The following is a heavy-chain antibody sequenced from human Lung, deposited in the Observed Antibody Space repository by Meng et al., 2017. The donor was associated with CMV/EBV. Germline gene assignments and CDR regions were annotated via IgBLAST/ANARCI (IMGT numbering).Heavy chain of an antibody. D-gene: IGHD3-3*01. J-gene: IGHJ4*02. CDR1: YTFDGYG. CDR2: ISPYNHNT. V-gene: IGHV1-18*01. Sequence: YTFDGYGITWVVQAPGQGLEWMGWISPYNHNTNYAQNLQGRVTMTADTSTSTAYMDLRSLRSDDTAVYYCARGSPVDDYWSGYYSDNWGQGTLVTVSS. CDR3: ARGSPVDDYWSGYYSDN.